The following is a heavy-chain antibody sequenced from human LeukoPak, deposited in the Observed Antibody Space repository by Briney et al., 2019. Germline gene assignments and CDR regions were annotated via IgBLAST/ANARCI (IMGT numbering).Heavy chain of an antibody. Sequence: SETLSLTRTVAGGSLSSSSYYWGWIRQPPGKGLEWIGSIYYSGSTYYNPSLKTRGTISVDTSKNQFSLKLSSVTAEDTAVYYCARFVVVVPAAKDYWGQGTLVTVSS. CDR3: ARFVVVVPAAKDY. V-gene: IGHV4-39*07. CDR1: GGSLSSSSYY. D-gene: IGHD2-2*01. CDR2: IYYSGST. J-gene: IGHJ4*02.